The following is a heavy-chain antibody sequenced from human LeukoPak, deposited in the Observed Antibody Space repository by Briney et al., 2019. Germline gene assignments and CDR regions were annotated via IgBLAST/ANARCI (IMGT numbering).Heavy chain of an antibody. V-gene: IGHV3-30*02. J-gene: IGHJ6*02. CDR2: IRYGETNK. Sequence: GGSLRLFCAASGFTFSSYGMHWVRQAPGKGLEGVAFIRYGETNKYYEDSVKGRFTVSRDISKNTLYLQMNSLRAEDTAVYYCAKDNDMFNVGYYYAMDVWGQGTTVTVSS. CDR1: GFTFSSYG. D-gene: IGHD3-9*01. CDR3: AKDNDMFNVGYYYAMDV.